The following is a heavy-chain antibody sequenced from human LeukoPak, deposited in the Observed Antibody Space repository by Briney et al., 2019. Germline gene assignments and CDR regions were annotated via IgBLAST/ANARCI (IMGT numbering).Heavy chain of an antibody. V-gene: IGHV4-39*01. D-gene: IGHD3-22*01. Sequence: SETLSLTCTVSGGSISSSSYYWGWIRQPPGKGLEWIGSIYYSGSTYYNPSLKSRVTISVDTSKNQFSLKLSSVTAADTAVYYCARHRSERRLIVVVRDAFDIWGQGTMVTVSS. J-gene: IGHJ3*02. CDR3: ARHRSERRLIVVVRDAFDI. CDR1: GGSISSSSYY. CDR2: IYYSGST.